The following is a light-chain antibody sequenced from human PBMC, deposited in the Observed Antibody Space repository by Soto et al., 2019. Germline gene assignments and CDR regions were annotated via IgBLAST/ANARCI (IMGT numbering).Light chain of an antibody. CDR1: QSINSD. J-gene: IGKJ1*01. V-gene: IGKV3-20*01. CDR3: QQYGSSLWT. Sequence: QSPATLSVSTRETTRLSCRASQSINSDVAWYQQKVGQTPRLLIPGASSRATGIPDRFSGSGSGTDFTLTISRLEPEDFAVYYCQQYGSSLWTLGQGPKVDIK. CDR2: GAS.